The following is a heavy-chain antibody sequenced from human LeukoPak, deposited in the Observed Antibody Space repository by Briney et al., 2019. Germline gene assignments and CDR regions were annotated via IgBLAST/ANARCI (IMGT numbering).Heavy chain of an antibody. V-gene: IGHV1-46*01. CDR2: INPSGGST. D-gene: IGHD3-10*01. Sequence: ASVKVSCKASGYTFTSYYMHWVRQAPGQGLEWMGIINPSGGSTSYAQKFQGRVTMTRDTSTSTVYMELSSLRSEDTAVYYCARDRGPLLWFGELLPQKQDGMDVWGQGTTVTVS. CDR1: GYTFTSYY. J-gene: IGHJ6*02. CDR3: ARDRGPLLWFGELLPQKQDGMDV.